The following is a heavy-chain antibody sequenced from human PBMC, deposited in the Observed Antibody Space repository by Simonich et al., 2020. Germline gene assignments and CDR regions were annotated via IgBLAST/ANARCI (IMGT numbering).Heavy chain of an antibody. V-gene: IGHV1-2*02. D-gene: IGHD6-13*01. CDR2: NNPNSGGT. CDR3: ARSHIAAAGTGYFQH. CDR1: GYTFTGYY. Sequence: QVQLVQSGAEVKKPGASVKVSCKASGYTFTGYYMHWVRQAPGQGLEGMGWNNPNSGGTNYAQKFQGRVTMTRDTSISTAYMELSRLRSDDTAVYYCARSHIAAAGTGYFQHWGQGTLVTVSS. J-gene: IGHJ1*01.